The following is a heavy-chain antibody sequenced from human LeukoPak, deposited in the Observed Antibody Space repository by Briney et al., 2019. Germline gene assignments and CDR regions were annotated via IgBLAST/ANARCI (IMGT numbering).Heavy chain of an antibody. CDR1: GYTFTGYY. CDR3: ATPVVAVAGTLGDY. J-gene: IGHJ4*02. Sequence: ASVKVSCKASGYTFTGYYMHWVRQAPGQGLEWMGWINPNSGGTSYAQKFQGRVTMTRDTSISTAYMELSRLRSDDTAVYYCATPVVAVAGTLGDYWGQGTLVTVSS. V-gene: IGHV1-2*02. CDR2: INPNSGGT. D-gene: IGHD6-19*01.